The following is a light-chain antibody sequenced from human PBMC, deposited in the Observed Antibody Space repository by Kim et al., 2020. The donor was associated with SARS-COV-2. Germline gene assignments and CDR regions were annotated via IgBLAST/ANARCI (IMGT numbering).Light chain of an antibody. CDR2: SNN. CDR3: AAWDDSLSGVV. V-gene: IGLV1-47*02. Sequence: GPRLTISCAGSRSNIGRKYVYWYQQLPGTAPKLLIYSNNQRPSGVPDRFSGSKSGTSASLAISGLRSEDEADYYCAAWDDSLSGVVFGGGTQLTVL. CDR1: RSNIGRKY. J-gene: IGLJ2*01.